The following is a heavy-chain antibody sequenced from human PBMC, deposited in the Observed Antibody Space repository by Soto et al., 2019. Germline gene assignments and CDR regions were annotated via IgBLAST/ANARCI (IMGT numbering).Heavy chain of an antibody. Sequence: GGSLRLSCAASGFTFSDHYMDWVRQAPGKGLEWVGRTRNKANSYTTEYAASVKGRFTISRDDSKNSLYLQMNSLKTEDTAVYYCARSGSFSSYYYGMDVWGQGTTVTVSS. V-gene: IGHV3-72*01. CDR1: GFTFSDHY. J-gene: IGHJ6*02. CDR2: TRNKANSYTT. D-gene: IGHD3-3*02. CDR3: ARSGSFSSYYYGMDV.